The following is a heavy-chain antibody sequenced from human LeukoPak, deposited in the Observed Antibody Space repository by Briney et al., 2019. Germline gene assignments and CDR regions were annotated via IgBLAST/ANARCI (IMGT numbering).Heavy chain of an antibody. CDR2: ISSSSSYI. D-gene: IGHD3-10*02. J-gene: IGHJ6*04. V-gene: IGHV3-21*01. CDR3: AELGITMIGGV. Sequence: PGGSLRLSCVASQFTFINYGMTWVRQAPGKGLEWVSSISSSSSYIYYADSVKGRFTISRDNAKNSLYLQMNSLRAEDTAVYYCAELGITMIGGVWGKGTTVTISS. CDR1: QFTFINYG.